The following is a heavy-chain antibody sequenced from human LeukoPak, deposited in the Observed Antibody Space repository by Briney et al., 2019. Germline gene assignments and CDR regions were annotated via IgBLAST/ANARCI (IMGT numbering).Heavy chain of an antibody. Sequence: GRSLRLSCTASGFTFGDYAMSWVRQAPGKGLEWVGFIRSKAYGGTTEYAASVKGRFTISRDDSKSIAYLQMNSLKTEDTAVYYCTRVQYSSGWYGGWFDPWGQGTLVTVSS. CDR3: TRVQYSSGWYGGWFDP. D-gene: IGHD6-19*01. CDR1: GFTFGDYA. CDR2: IRSKAYGGTT. V-gene: IGHV3-49*04. J-gene: IGHJ5*02.